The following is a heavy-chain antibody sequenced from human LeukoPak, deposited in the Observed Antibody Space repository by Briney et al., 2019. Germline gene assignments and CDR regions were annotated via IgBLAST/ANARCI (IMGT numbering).Heavy chain of an antibody. CDR3: AKVIRMSFIDY. D-gene: IGHD2-15*01. CDR2: IYSGGST. Sequence: GGSLRLSCAASGFTVSSNYMSWVRQAPGKGLEWVSVIYSGGSTYYADSVKGRFTISRDNSKNTLYLQMNSLRAEDTAVYYCAKVIRMSFIDYWGQGTLVTVSS. J-gene: IGHJ4*02. V-gene: IGHV3-53*01. CDR1: GFTVSSNY.